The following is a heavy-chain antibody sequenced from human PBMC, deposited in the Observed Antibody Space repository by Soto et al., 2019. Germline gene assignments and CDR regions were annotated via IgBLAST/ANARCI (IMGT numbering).Heavy chain of an antibody. V-gene: IGHV4-59*01. J-gene: IGHJ3*02. Sequence: SETLSLTCTVSGGSISSYYWSRIRQPPGKGLEWIGYIYYSGSTNYNPSLKSRVTISVDTSKNQFSLKLSSVTAADTAVYYCARGGHIVVVTASRRAFDIWGQGTMVTVSS. CDR2: IYYSGST. D-gene: IGHD2-21*02. CDR3: ARGGHIVVVTASRRAFDI. CDR1: GGSISSYY.